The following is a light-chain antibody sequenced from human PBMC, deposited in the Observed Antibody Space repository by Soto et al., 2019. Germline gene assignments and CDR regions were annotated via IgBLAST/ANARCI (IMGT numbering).Light chain of an antibody. CDR3: QQYNNWPPWT. Sequence: EIVMTQSPATLSVSPGERATLSCRASQSVSSNLAWHQQEPGQAPRILMYDASTRATGIPARFSGSGSGTEFTLSISSLQSEDFAVYYCQQYNNWPPWTFGQGTKVDIK. J-gene: IGKJ1*01. CDR1: QSVSSN. V-gene: IGKV3-15*01. CDR2: DAS.